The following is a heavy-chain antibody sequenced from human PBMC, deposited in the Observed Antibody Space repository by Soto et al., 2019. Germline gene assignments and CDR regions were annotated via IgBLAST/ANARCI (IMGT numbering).Heavy chain of an antibody. CDR2: ILYDGSKK. Sequence: QVQLVESGGGVVQPGRSLRLSCAASGFTFSSYGMHWVRQAPGKGLEWVAVILYDGSKKYYADSVKGRFTISRDNSKNALYLQMSNLRAEDTALYYCVKDGSSGWPYFDDMDVWGRGTTVTVSS. J-gene: IGHJ6*02. D-gene: IGHD6-19*01. V-gene: IGHV3-30*18. CDR3: VKDGSSGWPYFDDMDV. CDR1: GFTFSSYG.